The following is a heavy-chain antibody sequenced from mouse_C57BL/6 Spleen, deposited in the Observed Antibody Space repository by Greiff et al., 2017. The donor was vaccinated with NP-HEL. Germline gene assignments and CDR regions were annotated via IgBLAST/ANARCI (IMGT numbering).Heavy chain of an antibody. J-gene: IGHJ4*01. CDR1: GYTFTSYW. CDR3: ARNYYDYGMDY. Sequence: QVQLQQPGAELVMPGASVKLSCKASGYTFTSYWMHWVKQRPGQGLERIGEIDPSDSYTNYNQKFKGKSTLTVDKSSSTAYMQLSSLTSEDSAVYYCARNYYDYGMDYWGQGTSVTVSS. V-gene: IGHV1-69*01. D-gene: IGHD2-4*01. CDR2: IDPSDSYT.